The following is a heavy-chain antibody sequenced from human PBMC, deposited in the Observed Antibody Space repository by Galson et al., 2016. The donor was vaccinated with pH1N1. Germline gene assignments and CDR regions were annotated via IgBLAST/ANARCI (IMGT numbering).Heavy chain of an antibody. Sequence: QSGAEVKKPGESLKISCQGSEYRFDKHWIAWVRQMPGKGLECMGIIYPGDSDTRYSPSFQGLVTISADKSIGTAYLQWSSLKASDSAMYFCARLPYRYGYPDYLGQGTLVTVSS. V-gene: IGHV5-51*03. CDR2: IYPGDSDT. D-gene: IGHD5-18*01. CDR3: ARLPYRYGYPDY. CDR1: EYRFDKHW. J-gene: IGHJ4*02.